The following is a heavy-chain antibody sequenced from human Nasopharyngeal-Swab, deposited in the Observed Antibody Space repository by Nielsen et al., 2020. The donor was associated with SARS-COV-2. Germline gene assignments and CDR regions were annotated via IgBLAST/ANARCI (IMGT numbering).Heavy chain of an antibody. J-gene: IGHJ4*02. D-gene: IGHD4-11*01. V-gene: IGHV3-74*01. Sequence: GGSLRLSCAASGFTFSSYWMHWVRQAPGKGLVWVSRINGDGSSPTYADSVRGRFTISSDNAKNMLYLQLNSLRAEDTAVYYCARGGLYSNYLFDYWGQGTLVTVSS. CDR1: GFTFSSYW. CDR2: INGDGSSP. CDR3: ARGGLYSNYLFDY.